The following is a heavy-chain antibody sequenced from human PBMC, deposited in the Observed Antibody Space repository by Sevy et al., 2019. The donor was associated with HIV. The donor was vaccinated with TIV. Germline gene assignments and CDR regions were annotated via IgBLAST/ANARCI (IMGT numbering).Heavy chain of an antibody. J-gene: IGHJ4*02. V-gene: IGHV3-21*01. Sequence: GGSLRLSCVASGFTFSSYSMNWVRQAPGKGLEWVSSISSSSSYIYYADSVKGRFTISRDNAKNSLCLQMNSLRAEDTAVYYCARDRGYGDYEGEDYFDYWGQGTLVTVSS. CDR3: ARDRGYGDYEGEDYFDY. CDR2: ISSSSSYI. CDR1: GFTFSSYS. D-gene: IGHD4-17*01.